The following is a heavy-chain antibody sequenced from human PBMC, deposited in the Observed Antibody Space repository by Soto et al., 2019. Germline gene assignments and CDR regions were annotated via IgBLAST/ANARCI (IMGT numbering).Heavy chain of an antibody. J-gene: IGHJ6*03. Sequence: GSLRLSCAASGFTVSNHYISLVRPAPGKGLEWGSGIYSGGSTYYADSVKGRFTNSRDHSQNTLYPSMNSLRAEDTAVYYCARDASEDYYYYMDVWGKGTTVTVSS. CDR2: IYSGGST. CDR1: GFTVSNHY. CDR3: ARDASEDYYYYMDV. V-gene: IGHV3-66*01.